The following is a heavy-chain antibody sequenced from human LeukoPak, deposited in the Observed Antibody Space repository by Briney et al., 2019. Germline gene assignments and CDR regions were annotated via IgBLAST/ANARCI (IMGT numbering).Heavy chain of an antibody. J-gene: IGHJ4*02. CDR2: INSDGSST. CDR1: GFTFSSYW. Sequence: GGSLRLSCAASGFTFSSYWMHWVRQAPGKGLVWVSRINSDGSSTSYADSVKGRFTISRDNSKNSLYLQMNSLRPEDTAMYYCAKGDGVATQDPPDYWGQGTLVTVSS. V-gene: IGHV3-74*01. CDR3: AKGDGVATQDPPDY. D-gene: IGHD5-12*01.